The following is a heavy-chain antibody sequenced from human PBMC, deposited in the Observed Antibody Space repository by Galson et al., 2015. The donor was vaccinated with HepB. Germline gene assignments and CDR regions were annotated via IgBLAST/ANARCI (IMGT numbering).Heavy chain of an antibody. CDR3: AKGGASGSFCFN. CDR1: GFTFSSYA. V-gene: IGHV3-23*01. J-gene: IGHJ4*02. Sequence: SLRLSCAASGFTFSSYAMSWVRQAPGKGLEWVSAISGRGCHTFYADSVRGRFTVSRDNSRKTLYLRMNSLRVEDTAVYFCAKGGASGSFCFNWGQGALVTVSS. CDR2: ISGRGCHT. D-gene: IGHD3-10*01.